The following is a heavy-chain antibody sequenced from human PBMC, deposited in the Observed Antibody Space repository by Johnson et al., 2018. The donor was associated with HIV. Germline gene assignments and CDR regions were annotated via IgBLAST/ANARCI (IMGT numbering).Heavy chain of an antibody. CDR1: GFTFSSYG. CDR2: IRYDGSYK. Sequence: QVQLVESGGGVVQPGGSLRLSCAASGFTFSSYGMHWVRQAPGKGLEWVAFIRYDGSYKYYVDSVKGRFTISRDNSKNTLYLQMNSLRAEDTALYYCARRGGSGWSSFDIWGQGTVVTVSS. V-gene: IGHV3-30*02. D-gene: IGHD6-19*01. J-gene: IGHJ3*02. CDR3: ARRGGSGWSSFDI.